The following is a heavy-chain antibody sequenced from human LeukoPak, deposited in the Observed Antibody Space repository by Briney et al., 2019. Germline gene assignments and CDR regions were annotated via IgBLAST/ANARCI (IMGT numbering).Heavy chain of an antibody. J-gene: IGHJ4*02. Sequence: GGSLRLSWEGSGFIFSSFAVHWVRQAPGRGLEWVAVLSYDGIDEFFADSVKGRFTISRDNSKRTLYLQMSSVRLEDTAIYYCASAIGGGERLDSWGQGTPVIVSS. CDR1: GFIFSSFA. CDR3: ASAIGGGERLDS. CDR2: LSYDGIDE. V-gene: IGHV3-30-3*01. D-gene: IGHD3-16*01.